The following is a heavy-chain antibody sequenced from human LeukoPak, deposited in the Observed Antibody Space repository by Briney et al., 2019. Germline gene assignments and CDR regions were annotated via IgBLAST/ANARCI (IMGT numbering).Heavy chain of an antibody. J-gene: IGHJ4*02. V-gene: IGHV3-23*01. D-gene: IGHD5-12*01. CDR1: GFAVSNNY. CDR3: AKGDRVATRHYFDY. CDR2: ISGSGSST. Sequence: GGSLRLSCAASGFAVSNNYMSWVRQAPGKGLEWVSGISGSGSSTYYADSVKGRFTISRDNSKNTLSLQMYSLRAEDTAVYYCAKGDRVATRHYFDYWGQGTLVTVSS.